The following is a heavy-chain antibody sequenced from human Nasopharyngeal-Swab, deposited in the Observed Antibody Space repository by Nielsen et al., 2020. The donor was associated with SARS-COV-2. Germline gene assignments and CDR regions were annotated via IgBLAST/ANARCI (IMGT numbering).Heavy chain of an antibody. D-gene: IGHD3-22*01. CDR3: ARGLYDGSGLLDS. V-gene: IGHV4-61*02. Sequence: SETLSLTCTVSGGSISSGSHYWSWIRQPAGKGLEWIGRIYTSGSTNYNPSLKSRVTISVDTSKNQFSLKLTSVTAADTAVYYCARGLYDGSGLLDSWGHGTLVTVSS. J-gene: IGHJ5*01. CDR1: GGSISSGSHY. CDR2: IYTSGST.